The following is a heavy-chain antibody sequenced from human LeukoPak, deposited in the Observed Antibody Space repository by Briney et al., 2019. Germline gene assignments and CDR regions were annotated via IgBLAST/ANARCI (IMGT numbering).Heavy chain of an antibody. Sequence: SVKVSCKASGGTFSSYTIRWVRQAPGQGLEWMGRIIPILGIANYAPKFQGRGTITADKSTSTAYMELSSLRSEDTAVYYCARWYYDSSGYVFDYWGQGTLVTVSS. J-gene: IGHJ4*02. CDR2: IIPILGIA. CDR3: ARWYYDSSGYVFDY. CDR1: GGTFSSYT. D-gene: IGHD3-22*01. V-gene: IGHV1-69*02.